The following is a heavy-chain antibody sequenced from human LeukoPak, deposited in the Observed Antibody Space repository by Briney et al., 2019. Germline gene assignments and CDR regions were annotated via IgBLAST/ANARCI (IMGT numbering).Heavy chain of an antibody. V-gene: IGHV4-4*07. Sequence: TSETLSLTCTVSGASISSYYWSWIRQSAGKRLEWIGRIYISGSTDYNPSLKSRVTISVDTSKNQFSLKLSSVTAADTGVYYCARDGGTRLGFDPWGQGTLVTVSS. CDR3: ARDGGTRLGFDP. CDR1: GASISSYY. D-gene: IGHD3-16*01. CDR2: IYISGST. J-gene: IGHJ5*02.